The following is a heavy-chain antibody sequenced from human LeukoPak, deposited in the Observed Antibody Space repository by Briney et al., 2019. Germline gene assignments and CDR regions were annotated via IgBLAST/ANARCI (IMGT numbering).Heavy chain of an antibody. V-gene: IGHV3-21*01. D-gene: IGHD6-25*01. CDR3: ATDLSAARDAFDI. CDR1: GFTFSSYS. CDR2: ISSSRGYI. J-gene: IGHJ3*02. Sequence: GGXLRLPCAASGFTFSSYSMNWGRQAPGKGLEWVSSISSSRGYIYYADSVKGRFTISRDNAKNSLYLQMNRLRAADTAVYYCATDLSAARDAFDIWGQGTMVTVSS.